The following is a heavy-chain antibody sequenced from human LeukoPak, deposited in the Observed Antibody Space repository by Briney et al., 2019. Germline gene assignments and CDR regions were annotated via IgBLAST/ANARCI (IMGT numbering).Heavy chain of an antibody. Sequence: PSETLSLTCTVSGGSISSSSYYWGWIRQPPGKGLEWIGSIYYSGSTYYNPSLKSRVTISVDTSKNQFSLKLSSVTAADTAVYYCARGHKYYYGSGSYGGTWFDPWGQGTLVTVSS. V-gene: IGHV4-39*01. D-gene: IGHD3-10*01. CDR1: GGSISSSSYY. J-gene: IGHJ5*02. CDR3: ARGHKYYYGSGSYGGTWFDP. CDR2: IYYSGST.